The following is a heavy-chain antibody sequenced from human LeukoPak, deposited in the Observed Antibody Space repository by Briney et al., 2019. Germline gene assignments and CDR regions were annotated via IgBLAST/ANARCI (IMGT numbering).Heavy chain of an antibody. CDR2: IYYSGST. CDR3: ARRAVSSGWYY. D-gene: IGHD6-19*01. J-gene: IGHJ4*02. CDR1: GGSISSSSYY. V-gene: IGHV4-39*01. Sequence: SETLSLTCTVSGGSISSSSYYWGWIRQPPGKGLEWIGSIYYSGSTYYNPPLKSRVTISVDTSKNQFSLKLSSVTAADTAVYYCARRAVSSGWYYWGQGTLVTVSS.